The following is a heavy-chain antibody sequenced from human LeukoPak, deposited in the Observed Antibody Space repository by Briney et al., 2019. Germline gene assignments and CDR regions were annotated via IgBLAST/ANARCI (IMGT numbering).Heavy chain of an antibody. Sequence: SETLSLTCTVSGGSISSSSYYWGWIRQPPGKGLEWIGSIYYSGSTYYNPSLKSRVTISVDTSKNQFSLKLSSVTAADTAVYYCASVRWFRELYDAFDIWRQGTMVTVSP. V-gene: IGHV4-39*07. CDR3: ASVRWFRELYDAFDI. CDR1: GGSISSSSYY. CDR2: IYYSGST. J-gene: IGHJ3*02. D-gene: IGHD3-10*01.